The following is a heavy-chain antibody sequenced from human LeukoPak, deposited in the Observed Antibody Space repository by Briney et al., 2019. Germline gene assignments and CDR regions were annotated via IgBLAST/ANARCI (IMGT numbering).Heavy chain of an antibody. D-gene: IGHD6-19*01. CDR3: ARVGAVAGIFPFDY. CDR1: GGSFSGYY. J-gene: IGHJ4*02. V-gene: IGHV4-34*01. Sequence: SETLSLTCAVYGGSFSGYYWSWIRQPPGKGLEWIGEINHSGSTNYNPSLKSRVTISVDTSKNQFSLKLSSVTAADTAAYYCARVGAVAGIFPFDYWGQGTLATVSS. CDR2: INHSGST.